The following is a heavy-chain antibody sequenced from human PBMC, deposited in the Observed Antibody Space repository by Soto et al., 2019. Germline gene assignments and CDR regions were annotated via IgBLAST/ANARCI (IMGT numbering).Heavy chain of an antibody. CDR3: ARRYGKNAFDI. Sequence: PSETLSLTCTVSGGSVSSGSYYWNWIRQPPGKGVEWIGYIYNGGSTNYNPSLKRRVTISVDTSKNQFSLELRSVTAADTAVYYCARRYGKNAFDIWGQGTMVTVSS. CDR1: GGSVSSGSYY. V-gene: IGHV4-61*01. J-gene: IGHJ3*02. CDR2: IYNGGST. D-gene: IGHD5-18*01.